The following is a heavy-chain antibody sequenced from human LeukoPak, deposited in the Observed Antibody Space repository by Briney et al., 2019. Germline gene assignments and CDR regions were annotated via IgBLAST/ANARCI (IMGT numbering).Heavy chain of an antibody. V-gene: IGHV3-23*01. J-gene: IGHJ6*02. CDR1: GFTFSSHA. CDR3: ARGDYDLSGSYHYGMDV. Sequence: GGSLRLSCAASGFTFSSHAMSWVRQAPGKGLEWVSAISTSGGTTDYADSVKGRFTISRDNSENTLYLEMNSLRGEDTAVYYCARGDYDLSGSYHYGMDVWGQGTTVTVSS. D-gene: IGHD3-10*01. CDR2: ISTSGGTT.